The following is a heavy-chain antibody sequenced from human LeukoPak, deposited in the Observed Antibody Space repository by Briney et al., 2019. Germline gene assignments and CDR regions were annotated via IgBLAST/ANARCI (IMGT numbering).Heavy chain of an antibody. D-gene: IGHD1-26*01. J-gene: IGHJ4*02. Sequence: SETLSLTCSVSGGSVNTYYLSWIRQSAGKGLEWIGRISITEGTNYNPSLKRRVSMSVDASKTQFSLKLRSVPAADRAVFYCARENSGSYRDLGYWGQGTLVTVSS. CDR2: ISITEGT. CDR3: ARENSGSYRDLGY. CDR1: GGSVNTYY. V-gene: IGHV4-4*07.